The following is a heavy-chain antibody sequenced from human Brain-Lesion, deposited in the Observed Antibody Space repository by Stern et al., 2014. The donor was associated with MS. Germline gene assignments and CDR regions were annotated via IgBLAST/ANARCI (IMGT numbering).Heavy chain of an antibody. CDR1: GFTFSGYA. D-gene: IGHD3-10*01. CDR3: ARGPHPIPIFGSGSHYPFDF. CDR2: ISFDGSNK. J-gene: IGHJ4*02. Sequence: VQLVESGGGVVPPGGSLRLYCTASGFTFSGYAVHWVRQAPGEGLEWVGRISFDGSNKYYADSVKGRFTISRDNSKNTLYLQMTSLRTEDTAVYYCARGPHPIPIFGSGSHYPFDFWGQGTLIAVSS. V-gene: IGHV3-30*01.